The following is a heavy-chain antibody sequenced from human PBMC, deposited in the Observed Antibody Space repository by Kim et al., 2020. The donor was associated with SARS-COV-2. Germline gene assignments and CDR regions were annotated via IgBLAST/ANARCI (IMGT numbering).Heavy chain of an antibody. CDR1: GFTVSSNY. J-gene: IGHJ6*03. D-gene: IGHD4-4*01. CDR2: IYSGGST. Sequence: GGSLRLSCAASGFTVSSNYMSWVRQAPGKGLEWVSVIYSGGSTYYADSVKGRFTISRDNSKNTLYLQMNSLRAEDTAVYYCARSLPEDYSNYGGLYYYYYMDVWGKGTTVTVSS. CDR3: ARSLPEDYSNYGGLYYYYYMDV. V-gene: IGHV3-53*01.